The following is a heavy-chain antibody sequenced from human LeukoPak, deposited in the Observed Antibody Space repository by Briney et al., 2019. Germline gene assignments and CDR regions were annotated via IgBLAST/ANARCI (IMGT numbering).Heavy chain of an antibody. CDR3: ARSPSYSYGSGRCGMDV. V-gene: IGHV3-21*01. J-gene: IGHJ6*02. CDR2: ISSSSSYI. CDR1: GFTFSSYS. D-gene: IGHD5-18*01. Sequence: GGSLRLSCAASGFTFSSYSMNWVRQAPGKGLEWVSSISSSSSYIYYADSVKGRFTISRDNAKNSLYLQMNSLRAEDTAVYYCARSPSYSYGSGRCGMDVWGQGTTVTVSS.